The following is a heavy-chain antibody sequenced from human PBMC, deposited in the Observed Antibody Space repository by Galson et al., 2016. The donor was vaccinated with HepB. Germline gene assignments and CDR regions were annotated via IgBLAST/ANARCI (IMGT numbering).Heavy chain of an antibody. Sequence: SCKASGYTFPGYYMHWVRQAPGQGLEWMGWINPDSGGIHYAQKFQGRVTMTRDTSTTTAYLDLHGLISDDTAVYYCVAGGRRLDYWGQGTLVTVSS. D-gene: IGHD2-8*02. V-gene: IGHV1-2*02. J-gene: IGHJ4*02. CDR2: INPDSGGI. CDR3: VAGGRRLDY. CDR1: GYTFPGYY.